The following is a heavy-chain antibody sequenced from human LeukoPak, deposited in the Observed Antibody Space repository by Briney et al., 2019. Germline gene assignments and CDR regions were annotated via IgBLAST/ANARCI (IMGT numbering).Heavy chain of an antibody. Sequence: GSLRLSCAASGFTFSDYYMSWIRQPPGKGLEWIGEINHSGSTNYNPSLKSRVTISVDTSKNQFSLKLSSVTAADTAVYYCARGVRKYYYFDYWGQGTLVTVSS. CDR3: ARGVRKYYYFDY. CDR2: INHSGST. J-gene: IGHJ4*02. D-gene: IGHD3-10*01. V-gene: IGHV4-34*01. CDR1: GFTFSDYY.